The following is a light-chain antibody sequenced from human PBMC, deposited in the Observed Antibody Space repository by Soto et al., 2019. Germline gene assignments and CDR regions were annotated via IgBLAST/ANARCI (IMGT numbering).Light chain of an antibody. Sequence: AIRMTQSPSSFSASTGDRVTITCRASQGISSYLAWYQQKPGKAPKLLIYAASTLQSGVPSRFSGSGSGTDFTLTISCLQSEDFATYYCQQYYSYLTFGQGTRLAVK. J-gene: IGKJ5*01. V-gene: IGKV1-8*01. CDR2: AAS. CDR1: QGISSY. CDR3: QQYYSYLT.